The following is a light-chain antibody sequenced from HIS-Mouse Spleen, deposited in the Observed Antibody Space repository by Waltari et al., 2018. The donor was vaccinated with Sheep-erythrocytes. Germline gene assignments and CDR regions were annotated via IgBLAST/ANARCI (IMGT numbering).Light chain of an antibody. Sequence: QLVLTQSPSASASLGAPVKLTRPLSSGPSSSALPRDRPQPETGPRYLMKLNSDGSHSKGDGIPDRFSGSSSGAERYLTISSLQSEDEADYYCQTWGTGIRVFGGGTKLTVL. CDR1: SGPSSSA. CDR3: QTWGTGIRV. V-gene: IGLV4-69*01. J-gene: IGLJ3*02. CDR2: LNSDGSH.